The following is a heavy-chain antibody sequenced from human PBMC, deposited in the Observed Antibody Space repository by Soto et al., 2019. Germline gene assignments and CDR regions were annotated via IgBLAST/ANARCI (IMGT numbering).Heavy chain of an antibody. Sequence: QVRLQQWGAGLLKPSETLSLTCAVYGGSFSGYYWSWIRQPPGKGLEWIGEINHSGSTNYNPSLKSRVTISVDTSKNQFSLKLSSVTAADTAVYYCAREVVVVVAVLYNWFDPWGQGTLVTVSS. CDR3: AREVVVVVAVLYNWFDP. J-gene: IGHJ5*02. V-gene: IGHV4-34*01. CDR1: GGSFSGYY. D-gene: IGHD2-15*01. CDR2: INHSGST.